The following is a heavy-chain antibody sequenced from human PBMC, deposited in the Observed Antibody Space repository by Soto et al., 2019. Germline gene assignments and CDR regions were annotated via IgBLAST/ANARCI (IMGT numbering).Heavy chain of an antibody. CDR2: INPNSGGT. Sequence: ASVKVSCKTSGYTFTDHYMHWVRQAPGQGLEWMGWINPNSGGTNYAQKFQGRVTMTRDTSISTAYMELSRLRSDDTAMYYCSSCTNGACFLYGMDVWGQGTTVTVSS. V-gene: IGHV1-2*02. CDR3: SSCTNGACFLYGMDV. D-gene: IGHD2-8*01. J-gene: IGHJ6*02. CDR1: GYTFTDHY.